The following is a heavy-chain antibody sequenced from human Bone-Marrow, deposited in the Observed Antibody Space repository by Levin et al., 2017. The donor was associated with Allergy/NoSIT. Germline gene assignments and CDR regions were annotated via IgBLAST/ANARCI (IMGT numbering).Heavy chain of an antibody. CDR1: RYIFTSYD. J-gene: IGHJ6*02. CDR2: MNPKSGNT. Sequence: GASVKVSCKASRYIFTSYDINWVRQVSGRGLEWMGRMNPKSGNTGYAQKFQGRVTMTRNTSISTVYMELSSLRSDDTAVYFCASRYSGYESYYFGMDVWGQGTTVTVSS. D-gene: IGHD5-12*01. CDR3: ASRYSGYESYYFGMDV. V-gene: IGHV1-8*01.